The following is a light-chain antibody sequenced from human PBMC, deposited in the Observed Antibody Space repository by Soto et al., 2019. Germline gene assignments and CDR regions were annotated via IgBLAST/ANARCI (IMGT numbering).Light chain of an antibody. Sequence: DIVMTQSPLSLPVTSGEPASISCRSSQSLLHGNGYNYLEWYLQKPGQSPQLLIYLGSNRASGVPDRFSGSGSGTDFTLKISRVEAEDVEIYYCMQALQTPYTFGQGTKVEVK. J-gene: IGKJ2*01. CDR1: QSLLHGNGYNY. CDR2: LGS. CDR3: MQALQTPYT. V-gene: IGKV2-28*01.